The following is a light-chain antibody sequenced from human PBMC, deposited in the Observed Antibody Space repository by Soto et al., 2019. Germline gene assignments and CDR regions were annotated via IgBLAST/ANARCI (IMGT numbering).Light chain of an antibody. CDR2: DVT. V-gene: IGLV2-8*01. J-gene: IGLJ3*02. CDR3: MCYAVGNNWV. CDR1: SSDVGTHGY. Sequence: QSALTQPPSASGSPGQSVTIFCSGTSSDVGTHGYVSWYHQHAGKAPKHVIYDVTKRPAGVPDRFSGSKSGNTASLTVSGLQAEDEADYHCMCYAVGNNWVFGGGTKVTVL.